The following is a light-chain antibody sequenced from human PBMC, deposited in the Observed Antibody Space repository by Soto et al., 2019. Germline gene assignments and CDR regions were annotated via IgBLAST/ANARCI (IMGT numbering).Light chain of an antibody. Sequence: QSALTQPASVSGSPGQSITISCTGTSSDVGGYNYVSWYQQHPGKAPKLMIYEVSNRPSGVSNRFSGSKSANTASLTISGVQAEDEADYYCSSYAGSTKVVFGGGTKVTVL. J-gene: IGLJ3*02. CDR2: EVS. V-gene: IGLV2-14*01. CDR3: SSYAGSTKVV. CDR1: SSDVGGYNY.